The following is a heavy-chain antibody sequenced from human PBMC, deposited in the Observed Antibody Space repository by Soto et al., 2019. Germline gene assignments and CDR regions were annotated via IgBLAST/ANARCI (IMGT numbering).Heavy chain of an antibody. CDR2: ISAYKGDT. J-gene: IGHJ6*02. D-gene: IGHD2-2*01. V-gene: IGHV1-18*01. CDR3: ASEYCSSTSCRPIYYYYGMDV. CDR1: GYIFTSYG. Sequence: ASVKVSCKAAGYIFTSYGISWVRQAPGQGLEWMGWISAYKGDTKYAQKPQGRVTMTRDTSTSTVYMELSSLRSEDTAVYYCASEYCSSTSCRPIYYYYGMDVWGQGTTVTVSS.